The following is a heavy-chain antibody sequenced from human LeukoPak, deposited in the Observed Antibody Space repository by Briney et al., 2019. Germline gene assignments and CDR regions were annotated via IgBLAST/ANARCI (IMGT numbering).Heavy chain of an antibody. CDR1: GGSINSNSYY. Sequence: SETLSLTCTVSGGSINSNSYYWGWIRQPPGKGLEWIGSIYYSGSTYYNPSLKRRVTISVDTSKNQFSLKLSSVTAADTAVYYCARQSSCSSTSCYPFDYWGRGTLVTVSS. J-gene: IGHJ4*02. CDR3: ARQSSCSSTSCYPFDY. D-gene: IGHD2-2*01. CDR2: IYYSGST. V-gene: IGHV4-39*01.